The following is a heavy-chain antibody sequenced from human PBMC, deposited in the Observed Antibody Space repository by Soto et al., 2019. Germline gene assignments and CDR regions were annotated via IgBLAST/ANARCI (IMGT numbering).Heavy chain of an antibody. CDR3: ARDQDDDFWRGPAGDYYYMDV. CDR2: IKQDGSEK. J-gene: IGHJ6*03. CDR1: GFTFSSYW. D-gene: IGHD3-3*01. V-gene: IGHV3-7*01. Sequence: GGSLRLSCAASGFTFSSYWMSWVRQAPGKGLEWVANIKQDGSEKYYVDSVKGRFTISRDNAKNSLYLQMNSLRAEDTAVYYRARDQDDDFWRGPAGDYYYMDVWGKGTTVTVSS.